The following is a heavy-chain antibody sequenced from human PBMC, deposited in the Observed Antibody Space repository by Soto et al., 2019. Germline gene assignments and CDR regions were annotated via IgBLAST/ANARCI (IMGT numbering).Heavy chain of an antibody. V-gene: IGHV3-23*01. Sequence: GGSLRLSCTASGFTFSSYAMSWVRQAPGKGLEWVSTTSDTGSTSYAGSVEGRFTVSRDNSRNTLYLQMNSLRAEDTAVYSCAKADCSSASCYTIDYWGQGTMVTVYS. J-gene: IGHJ4*02. CDR1: GFTFSSYA. D-gene: IGHD2-2*02. CDR3: AKADCSSASCYTIDY. CDR2: TSDTGST.